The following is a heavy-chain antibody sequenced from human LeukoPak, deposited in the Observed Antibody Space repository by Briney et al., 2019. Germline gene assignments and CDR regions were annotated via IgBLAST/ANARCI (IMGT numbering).Heavy chain of an antibody. D-gene: IGHD4-17*01. CDR3: ATMTTVTTVDY. CDR2: IYYSGST. J-gene: IGHJ4*02. V-gene: IGHV4-31*03. CDR1: GGSISSGGYY. Sequence: SETLSLTCTVSGGSISSGGYYWSWLRQHPGKGLEWIGYIYYSGSTYYNPSLKSRVTISVDTSKNQFSLKLSSVTAAGTAVYYCATMTTVTTVDYWGQGTLVTVSS.